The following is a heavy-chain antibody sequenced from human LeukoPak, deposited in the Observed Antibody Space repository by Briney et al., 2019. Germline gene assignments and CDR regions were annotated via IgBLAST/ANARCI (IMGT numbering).Heavy chain of an antibody. V-gene: IGHV3-23*01. CDR3: AKFFLPYLAGGTGSR. CDR2: ST. J-gene: IGHJ4*02. CDR1: GFTFSTYA. D-gene: IGHD3-10*01. Sequence: PGGSLRLSCAASGFTFSTYAMSWVRQAPGMRLEWVSSSTHYADSVEGRSTISRDNSKNTLYLQMNSLRAEDTALYYCAKFFLPYLAGGTGSRWGQGTLVTVSS.